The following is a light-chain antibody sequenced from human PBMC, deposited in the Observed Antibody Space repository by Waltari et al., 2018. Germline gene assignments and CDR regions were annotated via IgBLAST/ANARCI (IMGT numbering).Light chain of an antibody. Sequence: SYELTQTPSVSVSPGQTARITCSGHELPRKYAYWFQQKSGQAPRLVIYEDTKRPSGVPERFSWSSSGTVATLTSTGAQVDDEADYYCYSSDSTGLRVFGGGTTVVVL. J-gene: IGLJ1*01. V-gene: IGLV3-10*01. CDR2: EDT. CDR1: ELPRKY. CDR3: YSSDSTGLRV.